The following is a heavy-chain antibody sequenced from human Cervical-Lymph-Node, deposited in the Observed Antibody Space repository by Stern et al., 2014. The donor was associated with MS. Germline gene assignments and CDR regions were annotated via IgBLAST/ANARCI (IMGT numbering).Heavy chain of an antibody. CDR3: ARGHWELLGNNYFDS. J-gene: IGHJ4*02. V-gene: IGHV4-61*02. Sequence: VQLVESGPGLVKPSQTLSLTCTVSGASISSGTSYWSWIRQPAGGGLEWIGRLHASGATYYNPSLKSRVTISGDTSKTQFSLNLNSVTAADTAVYYCARGHWELLGNNYFDSWGQGTLVTVSS. D-gene: IGHD1-26*01. CDR1: GASISSGTSY. CDR2: LHASGAT.